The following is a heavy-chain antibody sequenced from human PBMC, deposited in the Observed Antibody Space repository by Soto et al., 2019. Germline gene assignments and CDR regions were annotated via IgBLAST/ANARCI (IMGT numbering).Heavy chain of an antibody. J-gene: IGHJ3*02. CDR2: INPNSGGT. D-gene: IGHD3-22*01. CDR3: ASPNSSGYYCDAFDI. Sequence: ASVKVSCTAAGYSFTGYYMHWVRQAPGQGLEWMGWINPNSGGTNYAQKFQGRVTMTRDTSISTAYMELSRLRSDDTAVYYCASPNSSGYYCDAFDIWGQGTMVTVSS. V-gene: IGHV1-2*02. CDR1: GYSFTGYY.